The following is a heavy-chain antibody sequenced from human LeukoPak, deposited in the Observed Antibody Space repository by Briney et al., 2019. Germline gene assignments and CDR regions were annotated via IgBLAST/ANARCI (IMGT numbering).Heavy chain of an antibody. V-gene: IGHV4-4*07. D-gene: IGHD3-10*01. CDR2: IYTSGST. CDR1: GGSISSYY. CDR3: ARDHYEVLRLVRASNWFDP. J-gene: IGHJ5*02. Sequence: SETLSLTCTVSGGSISSYYWSWIRQPAGKGLEWIGRIYTSGSTNYNPSLKGRVTMSVDTSKNQFSLKLSSVTAADTAVYYCARDHYEVLRLVRASNWFDPWGQGTLVTVSS.